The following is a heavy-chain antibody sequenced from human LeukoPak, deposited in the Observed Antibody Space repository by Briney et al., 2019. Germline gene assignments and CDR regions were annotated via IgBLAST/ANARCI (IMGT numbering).Heavy chain of an antibody. CDR2: IYYSGST. CDR1: GGSISSSSYY. Sequence: KPSETLSLTCTVSGGSISSSSYYWGWIRQPPGKGLEWIGSIYYSGSTYYNPSLKSRVTISVDTSKNQFSLKLSSVTAADTAVYYCARPRWGIAARHNYYYYMDVWGKGTTVTVSS. V-gene: IGHV4-39*01. D-gene: IGHD6-6*01. J-gene: IGHJ6*03. CDR3: ARPRWGIAARHNYYYYMDV.